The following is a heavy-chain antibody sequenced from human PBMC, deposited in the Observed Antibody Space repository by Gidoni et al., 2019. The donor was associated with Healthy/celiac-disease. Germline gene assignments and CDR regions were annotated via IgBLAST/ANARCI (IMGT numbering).Heavy chain of an antibody. D-gene: IGHD6-6*01. V-gene: IGHV4-59*01. CDR1: GGSISSYY. CDR3: ARERGRWQLAQTSYYYSGMDV. CDR2: IYYSGST. Sequence: QVQLQESGPGLVKPSETQSLTCTLSGGSISSYYWSWIRQPPGKGLEWIGYIYYSGSTNYNPSLKSRVTISVDTSKNQFSLKLSSVTAADTAVYYCARERGRWQLAQTSYYYSGMDVWGQGTTVTVSS. J-gene: IGHJ6*02.